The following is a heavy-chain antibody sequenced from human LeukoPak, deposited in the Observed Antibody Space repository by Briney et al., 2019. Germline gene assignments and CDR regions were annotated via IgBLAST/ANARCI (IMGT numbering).Heavy chain of an antibody. D-gene: IGHD2-21*02. J-gene: IGHJ4*02. CDR2: ISYDGSNK. V-gene: IGHV3-30*18. CDR1: GFTFSSYG. Sequence: GGSLRLSCAAPGFTFSSYGMHWVRQAPGKGLEWVAVISYDGSNKYYADSVKGRFTISRDNSKNTLYLQMNSLRAEDTAVYYCAKDLERHIVVVTASAVDYWGQGTLVTVSS. CDR3: AKDLERHIVVVTASAVDY.